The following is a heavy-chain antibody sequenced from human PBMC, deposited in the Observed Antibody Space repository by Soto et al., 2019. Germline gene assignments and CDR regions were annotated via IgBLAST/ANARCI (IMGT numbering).Heavy chain of an antibody. V-gene: IGHV4-34*01. D-gene: IGHD6-6*01. J-gene: IGHJ4*02. CDR2: INHSGST. CDR3: ARLEYSSSSDDLDY. CDR1: GGSFSGYY. Sequence: QVQLQQWGAGLLKPSETLSLTCAVYGGSFSGYYWSWIRQPPGKGLEWIGEINHSGSTNYNPSLKSRVTISVDTSKNQFSLKLSSVTAADTAVYYCARLEYSSSSDDLDYWGQGTLVTVSS.